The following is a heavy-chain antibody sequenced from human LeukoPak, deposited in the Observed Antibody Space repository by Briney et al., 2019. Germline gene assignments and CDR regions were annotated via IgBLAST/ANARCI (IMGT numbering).Heavy chain of an antibody. J-gene: IGHJ3*01. CDR2: IYSGGST. CDR3: ASLQDRSAEYFQH. Sequence: GGSLRLSCAASGFTFSSYSMNWVRQAPGKGLEWVSVIYSGGSTYYADSVKGRFTISRDNSKNTLYLQMNSLRAEDTAVYYCASLQDRSAEYFQHWGQGTMVTVSS. V-gene: IGHV3-53*01. CDR1: GFTFSSYS. D-gene: IGHD2/OR15-2a*01.